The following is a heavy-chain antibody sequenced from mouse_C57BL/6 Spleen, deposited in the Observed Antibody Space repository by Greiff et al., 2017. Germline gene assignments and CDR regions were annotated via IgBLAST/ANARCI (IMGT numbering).Heavy chain of an antibody. CDR2: ISSGSSTI. J-gene: IGHJ1*03. Sequence: EVMLVESGGGLVKPGGSLKLSCAASGFTFSDYGMHWVRQAPEKGLEWVAYISSGSSTIYYADTVKGRFTISRDNAKNTLFLQMTSLRSEDTAMYYCARRTDGYNWYFDVWGTGTTVTVSS. CDR1: GFTFSDYG. CDR3: ARRTDGYNWYFDV. V-gene: IGHV5-17*01. D-gene: IGHD2-3*01.